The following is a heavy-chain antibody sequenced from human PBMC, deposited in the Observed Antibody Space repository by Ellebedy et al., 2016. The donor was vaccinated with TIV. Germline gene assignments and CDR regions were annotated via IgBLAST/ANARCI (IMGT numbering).Heavy chain of an antibody. CDR2: INAGNGDT. CDR1: GNTFTSYA. V-gene: IGHV1-3*01. J-gene: IGHJ4*02. D-gene: IGHD2-15*01. CDR3: TARYCSGGRCYSVFSQ. Sequence: AASVKVSCKASGNTFTSYAMNWVRQAPGQRLEWMGWINAGNGDTKYSQKFLERVTFSRDTSTSTAYMEVSSLRSEDTAVYYCTARYCSGGRCYSVFSQWGQGTLVTVSS.